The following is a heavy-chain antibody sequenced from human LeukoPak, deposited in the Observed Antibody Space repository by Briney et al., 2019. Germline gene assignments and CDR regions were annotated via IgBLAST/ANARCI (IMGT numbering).Heavy chain of an antibody. CDR2: ISCSGGST. CDR1: GFTFSSYG. CDR3: ARGSQAYCGGDCYSGYFDY. D-gene: IGHD2-21*02. J-gene: IGHJ4*02. V-gene: IGHV3-23*01. Sequence: GGTLRLSCAASGFTFSSYGMSWVRQAPGKGLEWVSAISCSGGSTYYADSVKGRFTISRDNSKNTLYLQMNSLRAEDTAVYYCARGSQAYCGGDCYSGYFDYWGQGTLVTVSS.